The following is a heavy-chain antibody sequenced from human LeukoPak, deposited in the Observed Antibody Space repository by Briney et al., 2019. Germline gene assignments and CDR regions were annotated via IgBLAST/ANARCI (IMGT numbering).Heavy chain of an antibody. CDR2: ISYDGNTK. V-gene: IGHV3-30*04. J-gene: IGHJ4*02. CDR3: AKDYSSSWACFDY. D-gene: IGHD6-13*01. Sequence: PGGSLRLSCLGSGFTFRNYPMYWVRQAPGKGLEWMAVISYDGNTKYYADSVKGRFTISRDNSKNTLYLQMNSLRAEDTAVYYCAKDYSSSWACFDYWGQGTLVTVSS. CDR1: GFTFRNYP.